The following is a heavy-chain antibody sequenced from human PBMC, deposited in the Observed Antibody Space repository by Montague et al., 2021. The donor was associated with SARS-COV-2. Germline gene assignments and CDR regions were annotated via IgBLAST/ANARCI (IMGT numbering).Heavy chain of an antibody. J-gene: IGHJ3*02. CDR2: IYDSGST. CDR1: GGSISSSNYY. D-gene: IGHD5-12*01. Sequence: SETLSLTCTVSGGSISSSNYYWDWTRQPPGKGLEWIGSIYDSGSTYYNPSLKSRVTISVDTSKNHFSLKLSSVTAADTAVYYCARRGRKLLPVATTIGGFDIWGQGTMVTVSS. CDR3: ARRGRKLLPVATTIGGFDI. V-gene: IGHV4-39*02.